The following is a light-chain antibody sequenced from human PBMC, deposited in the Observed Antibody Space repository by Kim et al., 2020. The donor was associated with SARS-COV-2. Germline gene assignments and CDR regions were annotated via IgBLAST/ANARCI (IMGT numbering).Light chain of an antibody. Sequence: DIQMTKSPSTLSASVGDTVTISCRASESFSSWLAWYQQKPGKAPNLLIYKASNLESGVPSRFSGSESGTEFTLTITSLQPDDFATYYCQQYYIFPYTFGQGTKLEI. CDR1: ESFSSW. CDR3: QQYYIFPYT. J-gene: IGKJ2*01. CDR2: KAS. V-gene: IGKV1-5*03.